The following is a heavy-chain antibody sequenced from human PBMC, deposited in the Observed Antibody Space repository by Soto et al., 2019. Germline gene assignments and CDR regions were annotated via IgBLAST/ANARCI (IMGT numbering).Heavy chain of an antibody. CDR3: ARSRDGYNLFYDYYYYGMDV. D-gene: IGHD5-12*01. J-gene: IGHJ6*02. Sequence: PGESLKISYKDSGYSFTSYWISWVRQMPGKGLEWMGIIYPGDSDTRYSPSFQGQVTISADKSISTAYLQWSSLKASDTAMYYCARSRDGYNLFYDYYYYGMDVWGQGTTVTSP. V-gene: IGHV5-51*01. CDR1: GYSFTSYW. CDR2: IYPGDSDT.